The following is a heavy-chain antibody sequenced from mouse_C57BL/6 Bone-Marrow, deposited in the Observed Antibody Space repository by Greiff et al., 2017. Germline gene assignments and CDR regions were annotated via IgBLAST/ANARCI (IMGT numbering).Heavy chain of an antibody. CDR2: IDPSDSYT. V-gene: IGHV1-50*01. CDR1: GYTFTSYW. D-gene: IGHD2-5*01. J-gene: IGHJ1*03. Sequence: QVQLQQPGAELVKPGASVKLSCKASGYTFTSYWMQWVKQRPGQGLEWIGEIDPSDSYTNYNQKFKGKATLTVDTSSSTAYMQLSSLTSEASAVYYCAREGSNYVGYFDVWGTGTTVTVSS. CDR3: AREGSNYVGYFDV.